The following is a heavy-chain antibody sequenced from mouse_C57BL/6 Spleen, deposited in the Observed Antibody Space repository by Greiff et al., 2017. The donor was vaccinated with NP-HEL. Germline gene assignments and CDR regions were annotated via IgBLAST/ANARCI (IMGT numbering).Heavy chain of an antibody. V-gene: IGHV5-16*01. J-gene: IGHJ2*01. CDR2: INYDGSST. Sequence: VQLKESEGGLVQPGSSMKLSCTASGFTFSDYYMAWVRQVPEKGLEWVANINYDGSSTYYLDSLKSRFIISRDNAKNILYLQMSSLKSEDTATYYCARDRDDGYFDYWGQGTTLTVSS. D-gene: IGHD2-3*01. CDR3: ARDRDDGYFDY. CDR1: GFTFSDYY.